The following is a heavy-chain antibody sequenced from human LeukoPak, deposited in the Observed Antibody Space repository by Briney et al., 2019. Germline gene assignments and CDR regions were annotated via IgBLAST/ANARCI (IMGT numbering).Heavy chain of an antibody. CDR1: GFTFSSYA. Sequence: PGGSLRLSCAASGFTFSSYAMHWVRQAPGKGLEWVAVISYDGSNKYYADSVKGRFTISRDNSKNTLYLQMNSLRAEDTAVYYCAKPPDGYNSGAFGYWGQGTLVTVSS. CDR3: AKPPDGYNSGAFGY. V-gene: IGHV3-30*04. J-gene: IGHJ4*02. D-gene: IGHD5-24*01. CDR2: ISYDGSNK.